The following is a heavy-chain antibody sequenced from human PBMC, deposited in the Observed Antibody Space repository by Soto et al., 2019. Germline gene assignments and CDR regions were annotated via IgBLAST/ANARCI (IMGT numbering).Heavy chain of an antibody. CDR3: ARGSLPGDSGDYLFDY. D-gene: IGHD4-17*01. Sequence: QQLLQEAGPGLVRPSESLCLTCTVSGGSTNSRRDYWGWIRQPPGKGLEGIGRINTSGTTNYHPSLKSRVTMSVYSSKNQFSLKLTSVTAADTAVYYCARGSLPGDSGDYLFDYWGQGTLVTVSS. CDR1: GGSTNSRRDY. J-gene: IGHJ4*02. V-gene: IGHV4-39*07. CDR2: INTSGTT.